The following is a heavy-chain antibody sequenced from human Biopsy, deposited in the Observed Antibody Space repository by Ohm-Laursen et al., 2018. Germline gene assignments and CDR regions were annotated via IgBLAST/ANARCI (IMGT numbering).Heavy chain of an antibody. CDR3: ATSGAADSWENYYGMDV. Sequence: GTLSLTWAVNGESSSGYFWNWIRQPPGKGLEWVSSISGSSTYIYYADSVKGRFTISRDNAKNSLSLQMNSLRADDTAVYYCATSGAADSWENYYGMDVWGQGTTVTVSS. CDR1: GESSSGYF. CDR2: ISGSSTYI. J-gene: IGHJ6*02. D-gene: IGHD6-13*01. V-gene: IGHV3-21*01.